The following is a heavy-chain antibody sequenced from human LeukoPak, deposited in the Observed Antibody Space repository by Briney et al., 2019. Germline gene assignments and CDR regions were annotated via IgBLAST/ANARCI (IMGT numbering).Heavy chain of an antibody. CDR1: GVSITNYY. V-gene: IGHV4-4*07. J-gene: IGHJ4*02. Sequence: PSETLSPTCTVSGVSITNYYWAWIRQPAGKGLEWIGRMYISGSTNYNPSPKSRVSISIDKTKNQFSLKLTSVTAADTAVYYCARDYLVGAPLDSWGQGPLVTVSS. CDR3: ARDYLVGAPLDS. CDR2: MYISGST. D-gene: IGHD1-26*01.